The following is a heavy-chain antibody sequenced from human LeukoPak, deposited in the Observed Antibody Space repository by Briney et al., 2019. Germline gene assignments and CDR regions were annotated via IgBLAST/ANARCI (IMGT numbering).Heavy chain of an antibody. CDR1: GGTISSYD. CDR2: THYSGST. V-gene: IGHV4-59*08. Sequence: SETLSLTCTVSGGTISSYDWNWIRQPPGKGLEWIGYTHYSGSTKYNPSLKSRVTISVDTSKNQFSLKLSSVTAADTAVYYCARWYSSGWAFDYWGQGTLVTVSS. CDR3: ARWYSSGWAFDY. D-gene: IGHD6-19*01. J-gene: IGHJ4*02.